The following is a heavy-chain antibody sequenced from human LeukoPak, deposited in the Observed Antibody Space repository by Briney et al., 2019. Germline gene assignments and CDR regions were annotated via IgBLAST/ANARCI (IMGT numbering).Heavy chain of an antibody. CDR3: TRNVDHDL. J-gene: IGHJ4*02. CDR2: ISGSGGGT. CDR1: GFTFSSYA. D-gene: IGHD1-14*01. Sequence: GGSLRLSCAASGFTFSSYAMSWVRQAPEKGLEWVSTISGSGGGTYYADSVKGRFTISRDDSKNTLYVQMNSLKTEDTAVYYCTRNVDHDLWGQGILVTVSS. V-gene: IGHV3-23*01.